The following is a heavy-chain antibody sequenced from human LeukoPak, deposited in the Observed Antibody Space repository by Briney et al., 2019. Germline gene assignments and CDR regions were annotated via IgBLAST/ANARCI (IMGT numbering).Heavy chain of an antibody. D-gene: IGHD3-3*01. CDR3: AKAELGVDTFFDY. CDR1: GFRFSDYD. CDR2: LSGSGAGT. V-gene: IGHV3-23*01. J-gene: IGHJ4*02. Sequence: PGGSLRLSCAASGFRFSDYDMTWIRQAPGRGLEWVATLSGSGAGTYYSDSVQGRFTISRDNSKRTLFLQMNSLRAEDTAFYYCAKAELGVDTFFDYWGQGTLVTVSS.